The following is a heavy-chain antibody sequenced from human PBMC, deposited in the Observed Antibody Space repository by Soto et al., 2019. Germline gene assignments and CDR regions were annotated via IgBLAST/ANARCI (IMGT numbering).Heavy chain of an antibody. J-gene: IGHJ6*02. CDR2: THHSWSS. Sequence: QVQLQQSAPGLVKPSQTLSLTCAVAGGSISSGYCHRTLILQSPAKGMQWIGYTHHSWSSLYNTTVKSRVTISVDTSKNQFSLHLSSVTAADTAVYFCAREDDGGDSVDVWGQGTTVTVSS. V-gene: IGHV4-30-4*08. CDR1: GGSISSGYCH. D-gene: IGHD2-21*02. CDR3: AREDDGGDSVDV.